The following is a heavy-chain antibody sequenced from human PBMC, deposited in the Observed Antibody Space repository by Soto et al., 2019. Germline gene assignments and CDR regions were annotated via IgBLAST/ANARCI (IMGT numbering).Heavy chain of an antibody. V-gene: IGHV3-7*01. CDR2: IKEDGSEK. D-gene: IGHD2-2*01. CDR1: GFTFRNYW. J-gene: IGHJ6*02. CDR3: ARDLGRTAAGYYYYYAMDV. Sequence: PGGSLRLSCAASGFTFRNYWMNWVRQVPGKGLEWVANIKEDGSEKYFLDSVKGRFTISRDNAENSLYLRMNSLGAEDSAVYYCARDLGRTAAGYYYYYAMDVWGQGTTVTVSS.